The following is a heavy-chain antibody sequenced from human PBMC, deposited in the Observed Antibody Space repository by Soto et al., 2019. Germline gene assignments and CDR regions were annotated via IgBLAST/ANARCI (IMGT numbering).Heavy chain of an antibody. V-gene: IGHV1-8*01. CDR2: MNPNSGNT. D-gene: IGHD3-9*01. CDR3: ARGWMLRYFDWLLGWFDP. J-gene: IGHJ5*02. CDR1: GYTFTSYD. Sequence: QVQLVQSGAEVKKPGASVKVSCKASGYTFTSYDINWVRQATGQGLEWMGWMNPNSGNTGYAQKFQGRVTMTRNTSISTAYMELSSLRSEDTAVYYCARGWMLRYFDWLLGWFDPWGQGTLVTVSS.